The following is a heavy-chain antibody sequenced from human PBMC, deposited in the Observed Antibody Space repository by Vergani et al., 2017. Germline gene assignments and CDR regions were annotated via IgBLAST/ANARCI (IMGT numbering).Heavy chain of an antibody. V-gene: IGHV2-70*04. J-gene: IGHJ4*02. Sequence: QVTLKESGPALVKPTQTLTLTCTFSGFSLTTYGMRVSWIRQPPGKALEWLARIDWDDDTYYRTSLRTRLTISKDTFKNQVALTMTNMDPVDTATYYCALTLSDSRGYYLDYWCQGTLVTVSS. CDR2: IDWDDDT. CDR3: ALTLSDSRGYYLDY. D-gene: IGHD3-22*01. CDR1: GFSLTTYGMR.